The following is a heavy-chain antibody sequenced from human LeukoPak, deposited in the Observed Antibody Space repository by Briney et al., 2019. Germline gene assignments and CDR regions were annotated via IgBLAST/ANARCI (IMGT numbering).Heavy chain of an antibody. CDR3: AKGRNWFDP. CDR2: IYSDGTT. Sequence: SETLSLTCSVSGASFSGHYWTWLRQTPGTGLQWIGYIYSDGTTKYNPSFKSRVTISIDMSQNQFSLTLNSVTAADTAVYYCAKGRNWFDPWGQGTLVTVSS. J-gene: IGHJ5*02. V-gene: IGHV4-4*09. CDR1: GASFSGHY.